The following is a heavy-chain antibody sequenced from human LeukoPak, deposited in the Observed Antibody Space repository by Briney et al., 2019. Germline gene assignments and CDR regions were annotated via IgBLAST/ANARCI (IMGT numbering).Heavy chain of an antibody. CDR3: AKPSMVRGVGFDY. D-gene: IGHD3-10*01. CDR1: GFTFSSYG. Sequence: GRSLRLSCAASGFTFSSYGMHWVRQAPGKGLEWVAVISYDGSNKYYADSVKGRFTISRDNSKNTLYLQMNSLRAEDTAVYYCAKPSMVRGVGFDYWGQGTLVTVSS. J-gene: IGHJ4*02. V-gene: IGHV3-30*18. CDR2: ISYDGSNK.